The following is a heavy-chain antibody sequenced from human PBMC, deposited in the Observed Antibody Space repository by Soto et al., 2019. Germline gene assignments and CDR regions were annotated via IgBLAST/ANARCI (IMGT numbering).Heavy chain of an antibody. V-gene: IGHV3-21*01. J-gene: IGHJ4*02. CDR1: GFTFSSYS. CDR3: ARDSLFLEWLRRPPGRYFDY. D-gene: IGHD3-3*01. Sequence: GGSLRLSCAASGFTFSSYSMNWVRQAPGKGLEWVSSISSSSSYIYYADSVKGRFTISRDNAKNSLYLQMNSLRAEDTAVYYCARDSLFLEWLRRPPGRYFDYYGQGSLVTVSS. CDR2: ISSSSSYI.